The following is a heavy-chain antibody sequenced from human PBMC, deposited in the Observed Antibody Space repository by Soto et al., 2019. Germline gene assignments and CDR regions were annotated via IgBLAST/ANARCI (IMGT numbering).Heavy chain of an antibody. Sequence: QVQLVESGGGMIQPGRSLRLSCVASGFTFSNYGMHWVRQAPGKGLEWVAGISYDGGSADYVDSVKGRFTLSRDNSKNTLSLQMISLRPEDTGVYYCAKARVRIVGANSFDYWGQGTPVTVSS. D-gene: IGHD1-26*01. CDR3: AKARVRIVGANSFDY. V-gene: IGHV3-30*18. J-gene: IGHJ4*02. CDR1: GFTFSNYG. CDR2: ISYDGGSA.